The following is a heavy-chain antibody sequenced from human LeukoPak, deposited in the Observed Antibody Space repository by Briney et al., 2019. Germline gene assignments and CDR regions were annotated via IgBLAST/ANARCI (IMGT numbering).Heavy chain of an antibody. CDR1: GGSISSSDYY. J-gene: IGHJ4*02. CDR3: ASAFFSYCSGGSCYLDY. V-gene: IGHV3-11*06. CDR2: ISSSSSYI. D-gene: IGHD2-15*01. Sequence: LSLTCTVSGGSISSSDYYWGWIRQPPGKGLEWVSSISSSSSYIYYADSVKGRFTISRDNAKNSLYLQMNSLRAEDTAVYYCASAFFSYCSGGSCYLDYWGQGTLVTVSS.